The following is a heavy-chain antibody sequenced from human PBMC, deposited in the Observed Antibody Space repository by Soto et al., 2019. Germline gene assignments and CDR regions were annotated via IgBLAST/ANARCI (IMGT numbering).Heavy chain of an antibody. CDR2: ISYDGSNK. CDR3: AKDKSSSSLYDAFDI. V-gene: IGHV3-30*18. Sequence: QVQLVESGGGVVQPGRSLRLSCAASGFTFSSYGMHWVRQAPGKGLEWVAVISYDGSNKYYADSVKGRFTISRDNSKNTLYLQMNSMRDEDTAVYYCAKDKSSSSLYDAFDIWGQGTMVTVSS. J-gene: IGHJ3*02. D-gene: IGHD6-6*01. CDR1: GFTFSSYG.